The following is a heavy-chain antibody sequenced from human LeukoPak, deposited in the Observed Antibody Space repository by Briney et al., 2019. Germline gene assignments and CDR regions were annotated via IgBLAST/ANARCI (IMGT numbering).Heavy chain of an antibody. CDR1: GYTFTGYY. V-gene: IGHV1-2*04. Sequence: GASVKVSCKASGYTFTGYYMHWVRQAPGQGLEWMGWINSNSGGTNYAQKFQGWVTMTRDTSISTAYMELSRLRSDDTAVYYCATSSWFGQGNSGYFDYWGQGTLVTVSS. CDR2: INSNSGGT. CDR3: ATSSWFGQGNSGYFDY. D-gene: IGHD6-13*01. J-gene: IGHJ4*02.